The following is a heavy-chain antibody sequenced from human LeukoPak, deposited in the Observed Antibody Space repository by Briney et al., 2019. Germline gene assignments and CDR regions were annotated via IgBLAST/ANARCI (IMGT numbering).Heavy chain of an antibody. CDR3: ARERYCNGGSCSGSYFDY. Sequence: GGSLRLSCAASGLTFSSYAMSWVRQAPGKGLEWVSGISGSGGSTYYADSVKGRFTISRDNSKNTLYLQMNSLRAEDTALYYCARERYCNGGSCSGSYFDYWGQGTLVTVSS. CDR2: ISGSGGST. D-gene: IGHD2-15*01. V-gene: IGHV3-23*01. J-gene: IGHJ4*02. CDR1: GLTFSSYA.